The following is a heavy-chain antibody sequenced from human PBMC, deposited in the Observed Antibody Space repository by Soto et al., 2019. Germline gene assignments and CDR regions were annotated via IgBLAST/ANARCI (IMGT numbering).Heavy chain of an antibody. CDR1: GYTFTSYY. Sequence: QVQLVQSGAEVKKPGASVKVSCKASGYTFTSYYMHWVRQAPGQGLEWMGIINPSGGSTSYAQKFQDRVTMTRDTSTSTVYMELSSLRSEDTAVYYCARERKVGATTGYYYYGMDVWGQGTTVTVSS. J-gene: IGHJ6*02. V-gene: IGHV1-46*01. CDR2: INPSGGST. D-gene: IGHD1-26*01. CDR3: ARERKVGATTGYYYYGMDV.